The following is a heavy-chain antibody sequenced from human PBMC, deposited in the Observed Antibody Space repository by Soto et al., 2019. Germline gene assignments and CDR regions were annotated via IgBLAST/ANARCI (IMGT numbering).Heavy chain of an antibody. CDR1: GYTFTDYF. V-gene: IGHV1-2*02. J-gene: IGHJ6*02. CDR2: INPKSGGT. CDR3: AKDGTTGGQHYYGMDV. D-gene: IGHD2-15*01. Sequence: ASVKVSCKASGYTFTDYFMYWVRQAPGQGLEWMGWINPKSGGTNYAQKFQGRFTISRDTSKNTLFLQMNSLRAEDTALYFCAKDGTTGGQHYYGMDVWGQGTTVTVSS.